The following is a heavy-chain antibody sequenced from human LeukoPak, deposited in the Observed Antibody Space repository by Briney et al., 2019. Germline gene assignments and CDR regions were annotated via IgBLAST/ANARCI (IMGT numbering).Heavy chain of an antibody. CDR3: ARDGITMVRGASQTNYYYGMDV. Sequence: GSLRLSCAASGFTFSVYAMSWIRQPPGKGLEWIGYIYYSGSTNYNPSLKSRVTISVDTSKNQFSLKLSSVTAADTAVYYCARDGITMVRGASQTNYYYGMDVWGQGTTVTVSS. J-gene: IGHJ6*02. V-gene: IGHV4-59*01. CDR2: IYYSGST. D-gene: IGHD3-10*01. CDR1: GFTFSVYA.